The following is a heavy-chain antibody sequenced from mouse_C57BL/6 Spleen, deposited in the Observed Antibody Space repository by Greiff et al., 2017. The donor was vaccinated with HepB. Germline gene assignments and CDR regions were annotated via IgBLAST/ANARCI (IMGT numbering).Heavy chain of an antibody. CDR1: GYSITSGYY. CDR3: ARDGNYGWYFDV. J-gene: IGHJ1*03. D-gene: IGHD2-1*01. CDR2: ISYDGSN. V-gene: IGHV3-6*01. Sequence: VQLKESGPGLVKPSQSLSLTCSVPGYSITSGYYWNWIRQFPGNKLEWMGYISYDGSNNYNPSLKNRISITRDTSKNQFFLKLNSVTTEDTATYYCARDGNYGWYFDVWGTGTTVTVSS.